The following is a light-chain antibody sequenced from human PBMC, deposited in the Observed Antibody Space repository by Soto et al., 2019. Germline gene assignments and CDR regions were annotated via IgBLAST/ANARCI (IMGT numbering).Light chain of an antibody. J-gene: IGKJ4*01. Sequence: DIRMTQSPSSLSASVGDRVTITCRASHIIGSHLNWYQHKPGEAPVLLIYGASTLQRGVPSRFSGSGSGTDFTLTISNLQAEDFATYYCQQSYSALSLTFGGGTRVEI. V-gene: IGKV1-39*01. CDR3: QQSYSALSLT. CDR2: GAS. CDR1: HIIGSH.